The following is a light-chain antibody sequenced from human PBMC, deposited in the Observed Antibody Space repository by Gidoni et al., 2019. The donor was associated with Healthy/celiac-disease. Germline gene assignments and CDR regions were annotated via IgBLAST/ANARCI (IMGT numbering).Light chain of an antibody. Sequence: QSALTPPPSASGSPGQSVTISCTGTSSDVGGYNYVSWYQQHPGKAPTLMIYEVSKRPSGVPDRLSGSKSGNTASLTVSGLQAEDEADYYCSSYAGSNNFVVFGGGTKLTVL. CDR1: SSDVGGYNY. CDR2: EVS. J-gene: IGLJ2*01. CDR3: SSYAGSNNFVV. V-gene: IGLV2-8*01.